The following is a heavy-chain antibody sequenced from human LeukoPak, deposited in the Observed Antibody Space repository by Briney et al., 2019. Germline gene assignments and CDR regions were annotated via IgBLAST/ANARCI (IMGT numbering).Heavy chain of an antibody. Sequence: GGSLRLSCAASGFTFSSYAMSWVRQAPGKGLEWVSAISGSGGSTYYADSVKGRFTISRDNSKNTLYLQMNSLRAEDTAVYYCAKDPEYYYGSGSYYPYDYWGQGTLVTVSS. J-gene: IGHJ4*02. CDR1: GFTFSSYA. D-gene: IGHD3-10*01. CDR2: ISGSGGST. CDR3: AKDPEYYYGSGSYYPYDY. V-gene: IGHV3-23*01.